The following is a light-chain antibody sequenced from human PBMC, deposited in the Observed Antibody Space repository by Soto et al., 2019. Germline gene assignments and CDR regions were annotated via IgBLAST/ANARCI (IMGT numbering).Light chain of an antibody. J-gene: IGKJ1*01. Sequence: DIQMTQSPSSLSASVGDRVTIICRASQTISGYLNWFQQRPGKAPKLLIYAASSLQSGVPSRFSGSGSGTEFTLTISSLQPDDFATYYCQQYNSYSFGQGTKVDIK. CDR1: QTISGY. CDR2: AAS. CDR3: QQYNSYS. V-gene: IGKV1-16*01.